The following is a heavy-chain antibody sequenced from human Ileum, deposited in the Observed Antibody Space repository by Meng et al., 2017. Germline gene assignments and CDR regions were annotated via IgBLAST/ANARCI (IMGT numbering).Heavy chain of an antibody. D-gene: IGHD7-27*01. J-gene: IGHJ4*02. CDR1: GGSVSTSDYQ. CDR2: AGT. CDR3: ARDHWGSLDY. Sequence: VGASETLLLICTCSGGSVSTSDYQWGWIRQPPGKGLEWIGYAGTNYNPSLKSRVTISVDTSKRQFSLKLTSVTAADTAVYYCARDHWGSLDYWGQGILVTVSS. V-gene: IGHV4-61*08.